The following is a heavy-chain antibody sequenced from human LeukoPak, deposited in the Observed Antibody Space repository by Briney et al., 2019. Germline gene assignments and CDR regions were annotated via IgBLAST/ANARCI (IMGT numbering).Heavy chain of an antibody. V-gene: IGHV3-66*02. D-gene: IGHD4-17*01. CDR1: GFTVSGNY. CDR2: IYTDGNM. Sequence: GGSLRLSCTASGFTVSGNYMNWVRQAPGKGLEWVSVIYTDGNMYYADSVKGRLTISRDNSKNTLYLQMNSLRAEDTAVYFCAKGPPHDYGDYQFDYWGQGTLVTVSS. CDR3: AKGPPHDYGDYQFDY. J-gene: IGHJ4*02.